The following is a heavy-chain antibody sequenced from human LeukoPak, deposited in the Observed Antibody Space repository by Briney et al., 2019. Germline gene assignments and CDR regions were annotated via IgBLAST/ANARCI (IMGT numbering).Heavy chain of an antibody. CDR2: IYYSGST. V-gene: IGHV4-59*01. CDR3: ARERARAFDI. J-gene: IGHJ3*02. CDR1: GGSISSYY. Sequence: SETLSLTCTVSGGSISSYYWSWIRQPPGKGLEWIGYIYYSGSTNYDPSLKSRVTISVDTSKNQFSLKLNSVTAADTAVYYCARERARAFDIWGQGTMVTVSS.